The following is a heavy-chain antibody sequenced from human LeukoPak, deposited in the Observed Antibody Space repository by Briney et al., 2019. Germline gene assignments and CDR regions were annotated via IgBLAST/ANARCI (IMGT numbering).Heavy chain of an antibody. CDR1: GFTFSNYA. D-gene: IGHD1-26*01. Sequence: PGGSLRLSCAAPGFTFSNYAMHWVRQAPGKGREWVALISYDGSNKYYADSVKGRFTISRDNSKNTLYLQMNSLRDEDTSIYYCTTVLRGTYWSFDYWGQGALVTVSS. V-gene: IGHV3-30-3*01. CDR2: ISYDGSNK. CDR3: TTVLRGTYWSFDY. J-gene: IGHJ4*02.